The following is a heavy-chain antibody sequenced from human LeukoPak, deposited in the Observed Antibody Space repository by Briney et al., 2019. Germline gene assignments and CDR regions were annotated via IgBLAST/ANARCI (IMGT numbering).Heavy chain of an antibody. Sequence: ASVKVSCKVSGYTLTELSMHWVRQAPGKGLEWMGGFDPEDGETIYAQKFQGRVTMTEDTSTDTAYMELSSLRSEDTAVCYCATSPPFCSTSCPPQWLRLREVAFDIWGQGTMVTVSS. CDR3: ATSPPFCSTSCPPQWLRLREVAFDI. D-gene: IGHD2-2*01. J-gene: IGHJ3*02. V-gene: IGHV1-24*01. CDR1: GYTLTELS. CDR2: FDPEDGET.